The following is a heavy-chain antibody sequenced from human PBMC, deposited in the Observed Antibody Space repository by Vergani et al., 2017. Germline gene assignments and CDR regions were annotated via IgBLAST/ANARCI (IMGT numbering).Heavy chain of an antibody. D-gene: IGHD3-16*01. CDR2: IIPILGIA. CDR1: GGPFSSYT. Sequence: QVQLVQSGAEVKKPGSSVKVSCKASGGPFSSYTITWVRQAPGQGLEWMGRIIPILGIANYAQKFQGRVTITADKSTSTAYMELSSLRSEDTAVYYCARSARGDYYGMDVWGQGTTVTVSS. J-gene: IGHJ6*02. CDR3: ARSARGDYYGMDV. V-gene: IGHV1-69*02.